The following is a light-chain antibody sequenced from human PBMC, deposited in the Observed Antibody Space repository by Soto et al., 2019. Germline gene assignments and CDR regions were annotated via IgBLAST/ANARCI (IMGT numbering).Light chain of an antibody. J-gene: IGKJ1*01. CDR1: QTISSW. CDR2: KAS. V-gene: IGKV1-5*03. Sequence: DIQMTQSPSTLSGSVGDRVTITCRASQTISSWLAWYQQKPGKAPKLLIYKASTLKSGVPSRFSGSGSGTEFPLTISSLRPDDFGSYYCPNYNSYSGAIGQGTQVQL. CDR3: PNYNSYSGA.